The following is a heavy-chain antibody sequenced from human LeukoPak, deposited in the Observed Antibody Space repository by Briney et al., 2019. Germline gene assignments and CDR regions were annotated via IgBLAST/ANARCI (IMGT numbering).Heavy chain of an antibody. CDR3: AKAAVAGIGAYYYYYGMDV. CDR1: GFTFDDYA. CDR2: ISWNSGSI. Sequence: PGRSLRLSCAASGFTFDDYAMHWVRQAPGKGLEWVSGISWNSGSIGYADSVKGRFTISRDNAKNSLYLQMNSLRAGDTALYYCAKAAVAGIGAYYYYYGMDVWGQGTTVTVSS. D-gene: IGHD6-19*01. J-gene: IGHJ6*02. V-gene: IGHV3-9*01.